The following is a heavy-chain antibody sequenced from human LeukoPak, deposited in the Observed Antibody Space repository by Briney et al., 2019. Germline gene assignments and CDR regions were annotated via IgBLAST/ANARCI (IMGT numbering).Heavy chain of an antibody. CDR3: ARGVGYDILTGYYPAYYFDY. CDR1: GGSISSDDYC. J-gene: IGHJ4*02. CDR2: INYSGST. V-gene: IGHV4-30-4*01. D-gene: IGHD3-9*01. Sequence: SQTLSLTCTVSGGSISSDDYCWSWIRQPPGQDLEWIGYINYSGSTHYNPSLKSRVTISVDTSKNQFSLKLSSVTAADTAVYYCARGVGYDILTGYYPAYYFDYGGQGTLVTVSS.